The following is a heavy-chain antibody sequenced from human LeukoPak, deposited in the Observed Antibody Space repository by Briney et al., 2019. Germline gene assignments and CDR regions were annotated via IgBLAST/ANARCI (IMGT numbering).Heavy chain of an antibody. CDR2: ISGSGNRT. CDR3: ARAESSNWYWYFDL. J-gene: IGHJ2*01. V-gene: IGHV3-23*01. CDR1: EFTFTSYA. D-gene: IGHD6-13*01. Sequence: GGSLRLSCAVSEFTFTSYAIAWVRQAPGKGLEWVSTISGSGNRTYYAKSVKGRFTLSRDKSTSMVYLQMNTLRAEDTAVYYCARAESSNWYWYFDLWGRGTLVTVSS.